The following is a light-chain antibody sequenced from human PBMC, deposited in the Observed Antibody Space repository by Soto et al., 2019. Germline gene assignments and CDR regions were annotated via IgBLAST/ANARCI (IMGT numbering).Light chain of an antibody. J-gene: IGLJ2*01. CDR1: SSDVGGYNY. Sequence: QSVLTQPRSVSGSPGQSVTISCTGTSSDVGGYNYVSWYQQHPGKAPKLMIYDVSKRPSGVPDRFSGSKSGNTASLTISGLQAEDEADYYCCSYAGSSLEVFGGGTKVTVL. CDR2: DVS. CDR3: CSYAGSSLEV. V-gene: IGLV2-11*01.